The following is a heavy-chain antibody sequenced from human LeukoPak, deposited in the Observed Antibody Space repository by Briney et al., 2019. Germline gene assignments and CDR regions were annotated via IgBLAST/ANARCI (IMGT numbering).Heavy chain of an antibody. CDR3: ARVAYCGGDCYQGYFDY. J-gene: IGHJ4*02. CDR1: GGTFSNYA. CDR2: IIPLFGTA. D-gene: IGHD2-21*02. V-gene: IGHV1-69*13. Sequence: GASVKVSCKASGGTFSNYAINWVRQAPGQGLEWMGGIIPLFGTANYAQKFQGRVTISAVESMSTAYMQLSSLRSVDTAVYYCARVAYCGGDCYQGYFDYWGQGTLVTVSS.